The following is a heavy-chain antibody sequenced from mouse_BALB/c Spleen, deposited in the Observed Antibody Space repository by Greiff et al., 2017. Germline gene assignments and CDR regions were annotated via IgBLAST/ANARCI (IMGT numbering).Heavy chain of an antibody. Sequence: EVKLVESGGGLVKPGGSLKLSCAASGFTFSSYAMSWVRQTPEKRLEWVASIRSGGSTYYPDSVKGRFTISRDNSRNILYLQMSSLRTEDTAMYYCAREDWVDYWGQGTTLTVSS. CDR3: AREDWVDY. D-gene: IGHD4-1*01. CDR1: GFTFSSYA. J-gene: IGHJ2*01. V-gene: IGHV5-6-5*01. CDR2: IRSGGST.